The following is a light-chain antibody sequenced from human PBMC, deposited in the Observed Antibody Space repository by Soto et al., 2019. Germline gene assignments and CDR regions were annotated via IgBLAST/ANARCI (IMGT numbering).Light chain of an antibody. J-gene: IGKJ1*01. V-gene: IGKV3-15*01. CDR3: QQYNDWRT. CDR2: AVS. CDR1: QSVSSNY. Sequence: EIVLTQSPGTLSLSPGERATLSCRASQSVSSNYFAWYQQKPGQAPRLLIHAVSTRATGIPARFSGSGSGTEFTLTISSLQSEDFALYYCQQYNDWRTFGQGTKVDIK.